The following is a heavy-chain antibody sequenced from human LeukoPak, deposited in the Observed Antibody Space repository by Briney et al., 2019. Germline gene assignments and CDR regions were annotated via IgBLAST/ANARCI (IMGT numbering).Heavy chain of an antibody. CDR2: ITGSGGAT. J-gene: IGHJ4*02. D-gene: IGHD3-22*01. V-gene: IGHV3-23*01. CDR1: GFTFSKYA. CDR3: AKDRGRYYDSNGYYLGYYFDS. Sequence: GGSLRLSCAASGFTFSKYAVNWVRQAPGKGLEWVGAITGSGGATYYAVSVKGRFTISRVNTKNTLYLQMSSVRAEDSAVYYFAKDRGRYYDSNGYYLGYYFDSWGQGIVVTVST.